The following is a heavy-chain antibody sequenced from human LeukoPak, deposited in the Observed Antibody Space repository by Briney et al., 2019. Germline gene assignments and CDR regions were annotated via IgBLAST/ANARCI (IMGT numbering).Heavy chain of an antibody. CDR3: ARDRSYYTFDY. CDR1: GYSISTDYH. J-gene: IGHJ4*02. D-gene: IGHD3-10*01. V-gene: IGHV4-38-2*02. CDR2: MHHSGST. Sequence: SETLSLTCAVSGYSISTDYHWGWIRQPPGKGLEWIGSMHHSGSTYYNPSLKSRVTISLDTSKNQVSLKLNSVTAADTAVYYCARDRSYYTFDYWGREPWSPSPQ.